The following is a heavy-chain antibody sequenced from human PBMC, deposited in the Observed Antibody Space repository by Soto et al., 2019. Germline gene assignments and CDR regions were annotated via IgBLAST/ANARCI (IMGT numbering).Heavy chain of an antibody. CDR2: MNPNSGNT. CDR3: ARGYYDSSGYYAFDI. CDR1: GYTFTSYD. J-gene: IGHJ3*02. V-gene: IGHV1-8*01. D-gene: IGHD3-22*01. Sequence: ASVKVSCKASGYTFTSYDINWVRQATGQGLEWMEWMNPNSGNTGYAQKFQGRVTMTRNTSISKAYMELSCLRSEDTAVYYCARGYYDSSGYYAFDIWGQGTMVTVSS.